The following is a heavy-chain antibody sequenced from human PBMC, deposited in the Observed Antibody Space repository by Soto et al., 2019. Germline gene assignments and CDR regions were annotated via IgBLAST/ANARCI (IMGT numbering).Heavy chain of an antibody. CDR1: GFTFTDYY. Sequence: QVQLVESGGDLVKPGGSLRLSCAASGFTFTDYYMAWVRQAPGKGLEWISYIGITGTPIYYADSVKGRFTISRDNARNSVFLQLDSLTADDTAIYYCARDFAASTGGGIECWGQGTLVSVSS. V-gene: IGHV3-11*01. CDR2: IGITGTPI. CDR3: ARDFAASTGGGIEC. D-gene: IGHD4-17*01. J-gene: IGHJ4*02.